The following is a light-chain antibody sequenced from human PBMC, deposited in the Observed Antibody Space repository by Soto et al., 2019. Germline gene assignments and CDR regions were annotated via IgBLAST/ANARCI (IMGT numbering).Light chain of an antibody. V-gene: IGKV1-5*01. J-gene: IGKJ1*01. CDR3: QQYNSYPWT. CDR1: QSISSW. Sequence: DIQITQSPSTLSASVGDRVTITCRASQSISSWLAWYQQKPGKAPKLLIYDASILESGVPSRFSGSGSGTEFTLTISSLQPDDFATYYCQQYNSYPWTFGQGTKVDIK. CDR2: DAS.